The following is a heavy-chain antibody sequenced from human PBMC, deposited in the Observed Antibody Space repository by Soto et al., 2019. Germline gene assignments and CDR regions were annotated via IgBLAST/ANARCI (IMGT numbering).Heavy chain of an antibody. CDR1: GFTFNNYA. CDR2: ISGGGDTT. J-gene: IGHJ4*02. V-gene: IGHV3-23*01. Sequence: GGSLRLSCAASGFTFNNYAMTWVRQAPGKGLEWVSAISGGGDTTSYADSVKGRFTVSRDGSKNTLYLQMNSLRAEDTALYYCAKGRGGSGSLTPRVDFWGQGTLVTVAS. CDR3: AKGRGGSGSLTPRVDF. D-gene: IGHD3-10*01.